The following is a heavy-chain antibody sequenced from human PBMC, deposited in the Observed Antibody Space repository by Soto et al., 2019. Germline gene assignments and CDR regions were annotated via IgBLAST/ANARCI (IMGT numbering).Heavy chain of an antibody. CDR2: IWNHGTDK. Sequence: QVQLVESGGGVVQPGGSLRLSCAASGFPFHTYGMNWLRQAPGKGLEWVAMIWNHGTDKYYADAVKGRFTISRDNPENTVYLQMNSLRVEDTAVYYCAGGPGSGVYLSAYDIWGQGTMVTVSS. V-gene: IGHV3-33*01. CDR1: GFPFHTYG. D-gene: IGHD2-15*01. J-gene: IGHJ3*02. CDR3: AGGPGSGVYLSAYDI.